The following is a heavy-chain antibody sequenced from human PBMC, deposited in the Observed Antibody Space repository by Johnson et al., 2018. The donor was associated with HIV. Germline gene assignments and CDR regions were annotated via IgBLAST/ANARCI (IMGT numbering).Heavy chain of an antibody. V-gene: IGHV3-30-3*01. J-gene: IGHJ3*02. CDR1: GFTFRSYA. CDR3: ANRDGNGFDI. D-gene: IGHD3-10*01. Sequence: QVQLVESGGGLVQPGGSLRLSCAASGFTFRSYAINWVRQAPGKGLEWVAVISYDGSNKYYAESVKGRFTISRDNSKNTLYLQMNSLRADDTAVYHCANRDGNGFDIWGQGTMVTVSS. CDR2: ISYDGSNK.